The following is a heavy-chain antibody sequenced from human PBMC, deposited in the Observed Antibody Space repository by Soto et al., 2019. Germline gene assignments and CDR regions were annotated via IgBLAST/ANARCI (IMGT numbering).Heavy chain of an antibody. CDR3: ARETTVTTLGWFDP. J-gene: IGHJ5*02. CDR2: IYYSGST. CDR1: GGSISSGDSH. D-gene: IGHD4-17*01. V-gene: IGHV4-30-4*01. Sequence: ASETLSLTCTVSGGSISSGDSHWSWIRQSPGKGLEWIGYIYYSGSTYYNPSLESRVTISVDTSKDQFSLKLSSVTAADTAVYYCARETTVTTLGWFDPWGQGTLVTVSS.